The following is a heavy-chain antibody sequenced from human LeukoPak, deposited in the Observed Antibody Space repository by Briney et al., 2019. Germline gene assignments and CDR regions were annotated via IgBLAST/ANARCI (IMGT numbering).Heavy chain of an antibody. J-gene: IGHJ4*02. CDR3: AGGSGSSDY. D-gene: IGHD1-26*01. CDR2: IYYSGST. CDR1: GGSISSYY. V-gene: IGHV4-59*01. Sequence: SETLSLTCTVSGGSISSYYWRWIRQPPGKGLEWIGYIYYSGSTNYNPSLNSRVTISLDTSKNQVSLKLRSVTAADTAVYYCAGGSGSSDYWGQGTLVTVSS.